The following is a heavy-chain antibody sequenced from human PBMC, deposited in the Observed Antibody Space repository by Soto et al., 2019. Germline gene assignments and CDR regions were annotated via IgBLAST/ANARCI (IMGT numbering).Heavy chain of an antibody. CDR2: IIPIFGTA. Sequence: SVKVSCKASGGTFSSYAISWVRQAPGQGLEWMGGIIPIFGTANYAQKFQGRVTITADESTSTAYMELSSLRSEDTAVYYCARDIGGGNPFTHGSGTLDYYGMDVWGQGTTVTVSS. D-gene: IGHD3-10*01. V-gene: IGHV1-69*13. CDR1: GGTFSSYA. J-gene: IGHJ6*02. CDR3: ARDIGGGNPFTHGSGTLDYYGMDV.